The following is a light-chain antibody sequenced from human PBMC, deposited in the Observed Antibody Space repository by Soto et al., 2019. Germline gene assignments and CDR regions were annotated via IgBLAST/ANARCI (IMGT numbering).Light chain of an antibody. V-gene: IGLV1-44*01. Sequence: QSVLTQPPSASGTPGQRVTISCSGSSSNIGSNFVYWYQQFPGTAPKLLIYRNNQRPSGVPDRFSGSKSGTSASLAISGLQSEDEADYYCAVWDDSLNGLWVFGGGTKLTVL. CDR2: RNN. CDR3: AVWDDSLNGLWV. CDR1: SSNIGSNF. J-gene: IGLJ3*02.